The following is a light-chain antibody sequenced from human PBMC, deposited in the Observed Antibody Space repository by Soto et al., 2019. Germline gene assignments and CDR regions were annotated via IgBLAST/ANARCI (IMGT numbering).Light chain of an antibody. J-gene: IGLJ1*01. V-gene: IGLV2-14*01. CDR2: DVS. CDR3: SSYTSRSTPLSV. CDR1: SSDVGGYNY. Sequence: QSALTQPASVSGSPGQSITISCTGTSSDVGGYNYVSWYQQHPGKAPKLMIYDVSNRPSGVSNRFSGSKSGNTASLTISGLQAEDEADYYCSSYTSRSTPLSVFGTGTKVTVL.